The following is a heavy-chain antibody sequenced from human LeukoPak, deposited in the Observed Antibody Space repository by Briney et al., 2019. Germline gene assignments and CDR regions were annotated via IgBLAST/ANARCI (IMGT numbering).Heavy chain of an antibody. CDR3: ARESRSSGWDYFDY. J-gene: IGHJ4*02. CDR1: GFTFSSYE. Sequence: GGSLRLSCAASGFTFSSYEMNWVRHAPGKGLEWVSYISSSGSTIYYADSVKGRFTISRDNAKNSLYLQMNSLRAEDTAAYYCARESRSSGWDYFDYWGQGTPVTVSS. V-gene: IGHV3-48*03. CDR2: ISSSGSTI. D-gene: IGHD6-19*01.